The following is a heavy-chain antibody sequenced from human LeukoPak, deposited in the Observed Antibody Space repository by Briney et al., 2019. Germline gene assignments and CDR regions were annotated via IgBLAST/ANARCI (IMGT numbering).Heavy chain of an antibody. CDR2: ISSSSSTI. CDR1: GFTFSSYT. J-gene: IGHJ4*02. V-gene: IGHV3-48*02. Sequence: GRSLRLSCAASGFTFSSYTMNWVRQAPGKGLEWVSFISSSSSTIYSADSVKGRFTISRDNAKNSLYLQMNSLRDEDTAVYFCARVSGYVYYFDYWGQGTLVTVSS. D-gene: IGHD6-25*01. CDR3: ARVSGYVYYFDY.